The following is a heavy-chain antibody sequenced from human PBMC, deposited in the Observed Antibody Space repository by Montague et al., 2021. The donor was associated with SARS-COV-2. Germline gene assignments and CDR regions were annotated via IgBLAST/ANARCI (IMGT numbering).Heavy chain of an antibody. J-gene: IGHJ6*02. D-gene: IGHD5-12*01. CDR3: AKDMGGVVAVPPHYYYYGMDV. V-gene: IGHV3-9*01. Sequence: SLRLSCAASGFTFDDYAMHWVRQAPGKGLEWVSGISWNSGSIGYADSVKGRFTISRDNAKNSLYLQMNSLRAEDTALYYCAKDMGGVVAVPPHYYYYGMDVWGQGTTVTVSS. CDR2: ISWNSGSI. CDR1: GFTFDDYA.